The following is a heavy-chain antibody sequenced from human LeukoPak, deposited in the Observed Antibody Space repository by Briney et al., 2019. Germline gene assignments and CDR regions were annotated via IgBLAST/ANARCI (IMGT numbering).Heavy chain of an antibody. J-gene: IGHJ4*02. D-gene: IGHD3-10*01. CDR1: GYTFTSYY. CDR2: INPNSGGT. V-gene: IGHV1-2*02. Sequence: ASVKVSCKASGYTFTSYYMHWVRQAPGQGLEWMGWINPNSGGTNYAQKFQGRVTMTRDTSISTAYMELSRLRSDDTAVYYCARKVYGSGSYSFDYWGQGTLVTVSS. CDR3: ARKVYGSGSYSFDY.